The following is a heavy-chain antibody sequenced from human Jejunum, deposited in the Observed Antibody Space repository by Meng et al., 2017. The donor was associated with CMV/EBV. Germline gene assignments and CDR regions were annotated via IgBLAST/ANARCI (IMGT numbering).Heavy chain of an antibody. CDR3: TRDYSGNWAIDY. D-gene: IGHD4-23*01. V-gene: IGHV1-2*06. CDR2: IHPNAGSI. Sequence: CKASGYSFTDYWPHWVRQAPGQGLEWMGRIHPNAGSIDYAQKFQGRVTMTRDTSISTVYMDLSSLTSDDTAVYYCTRDYSGNWAIDYWGQGTLVTVSS. CDR1: GYSFTDYW. J-gene: IGHJ4*02.